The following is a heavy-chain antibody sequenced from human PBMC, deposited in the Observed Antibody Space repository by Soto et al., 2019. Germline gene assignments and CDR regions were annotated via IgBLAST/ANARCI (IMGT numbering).Heavy chain of an antibody. J-gene: IGHJ6*02. CDR3: ARGGYYDNVWGKLSHYGLDV. V-gene: IGHV1-18*01. Sequence: QVQLVQTASEVMKPGASVKVSCKASGYTLIRYGITWVRQAPGQRLEWMGWISPYNDQTIYAQKLHGRVTMTADTSTRTVYMQLRSLKSDDTAVYYCARGGYYDNVWGKLSHYGLDVWGLGTSVTVSS. CDR1: GYTLIRYG. D-gene: IGHD3-16*01. CDR2: ISPYNDQT.